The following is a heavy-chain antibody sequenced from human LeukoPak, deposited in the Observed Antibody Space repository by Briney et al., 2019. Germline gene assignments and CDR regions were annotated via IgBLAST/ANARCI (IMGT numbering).Heavy chain of an antibody. V-gene: IGHV4-61*01. CDR1: GYSISSGYY. CDR2: IYYSGST. CDR3: ARYATPRIGWFDP. D-gene: IGHD2-15*01. Sequence: TSETLSLTCTVSGYSISSGYYWGWIRQPPGEGLEWIGYIYYSGSTNYNPSLKSRVTISVDTSKNQFSLKLSSVTAADTAVYYCARYATPRIGWFDPWGQGTLVTVSS. J-gene: IGHJ5*02.